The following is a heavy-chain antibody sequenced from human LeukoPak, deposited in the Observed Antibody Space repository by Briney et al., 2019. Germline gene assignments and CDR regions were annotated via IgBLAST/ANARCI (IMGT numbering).Heavy chain of an antibody. J-gene: IGHJ4*02. Sequence: GGSLRLSCAASGFTFSSYWMSWVRQAPGKGLEWVANIKQDGSEKYYVDSVKGRFTISRDNAKNSLYLQMNSLRAEDTAVYYCARDRLELRESVFDYWGQETLVTVSS. CDR2: IKQDGSEK. CDR3: ARDRLELRESVFDY. CDR1: GFTFSSYW. V-gene: IGHV3-7*03. D-gene: IGHD1-7*01.